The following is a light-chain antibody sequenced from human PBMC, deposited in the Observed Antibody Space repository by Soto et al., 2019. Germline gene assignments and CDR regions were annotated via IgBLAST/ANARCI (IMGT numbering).Light chain of an antibody. CDR1: SSDVGAYNY. CDR2: EVT. V-gene: IGLV2-14*01. CDR3: TSYTTSSTWV. Sequence: QSALTQPASVSGSPGQSITISCTGTSSDVGAYNYVSWYQQHPGKAPKLMIHEVTNRPSGVSDRFSGSKSGNTASLTISGLQAEDEAHYHCTSYTTSSTWVFGGGTKLTVL. J-gene: IGLJ3*02.